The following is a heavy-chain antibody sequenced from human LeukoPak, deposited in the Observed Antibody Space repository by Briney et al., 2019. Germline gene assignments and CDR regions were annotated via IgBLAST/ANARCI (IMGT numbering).Heavy chain of an antibody. CDR2: IYYSGGT. J-gene: IGHJ6*02. CDR3: AREDDSYYYYGMDV. Sequence: PSQTLSLTCTVSGGSISSGGYYWSWIRQHPGKGLEWIGYIYYSGGTYYNPSLKSRVTISVDTSKNQFSLKLSSVTAADTAVYYCAREDDSYYYYGMDVWGQGTTVTVSS. V-gene: IGHV4-31*03. D-gene: IGHD3-22*01. CDR1: GGSISSGGYY.